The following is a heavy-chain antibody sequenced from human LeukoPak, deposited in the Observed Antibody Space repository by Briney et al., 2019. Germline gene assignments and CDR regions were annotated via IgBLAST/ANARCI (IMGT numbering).Heavy chain of an antibody. J-gene: IGHJ4*02. Sequence: GRSLRLSCAASGFTFSSYAMHWVRQAPGRGLEWVAVISYDGSNKYYADSVKGRFTISRDNSKNTLYLQMNSLRAEDTAVYYCARAEPYYYDSSGYLDYWGQGTLVTVSS. CDR2: ISYDGSNK. V-gene: IGHV3-30-3*01. D-gene: IGHD3-22*01. CDR3: ARAEPYYYDSSGYLDY. CDR1: GFTFSSYA.